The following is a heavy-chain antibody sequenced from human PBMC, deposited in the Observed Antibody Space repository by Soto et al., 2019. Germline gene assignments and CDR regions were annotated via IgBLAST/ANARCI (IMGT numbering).Heavy chain of an antibody. CDR2: IWYDGSNK. J-gene: IGHJ4*02. CDR3: TRDLSGSSSWYQFDY. D-gene: IGHD6-13*01. Sequence: GGSLRLSCAASGFTFSSYGMHWVRQAPGKGLEWVAVIWYDGSNKYYADSVKGRFTISRDNSKNTLYLQMNSLRAEDTAVYYCTRDLSGSSSWYQFDYWGQGTLVTVSS. V-gene: IGHV3-33*01. CDR1: GFTFSSYG.